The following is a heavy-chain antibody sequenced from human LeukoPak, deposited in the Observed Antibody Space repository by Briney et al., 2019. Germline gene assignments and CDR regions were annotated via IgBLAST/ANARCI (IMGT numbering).Heavy chain of an antibody. D-gene: IGHD6-13*01. CDR3: ARAIAAAGTGVEDY. Sequence: GASVKVSCKASGGTFSSYAISWVRQAPGQGLEWMGRISAYNGNTNYAQKLQGRATMTTDTSTSTAYMELRSLRSDDTAVYYCARAIAAAGTGVEDYWGQGTLVTVSS. V-gene: IGHV1-18*01. J-gene: IGHJ4*02. CDR1: GGTFSSYA. CDR2: ISAYNGNT.